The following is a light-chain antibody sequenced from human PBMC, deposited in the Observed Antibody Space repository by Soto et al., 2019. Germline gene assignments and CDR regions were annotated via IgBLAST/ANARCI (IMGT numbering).Light chain of an antibody. J-gene: IGLJ2*01. Sequence: SVLTQPPSVSAAPGQKVTISCSGSSSNIGKNYVSWYQRLPGTAPKLLIYDNNERSSGIPDRFSGSKSGTSATLGIAGLQTGDEADYYCGTWDTSLSAVVFGGGTKLTVL. CDR3: GTWDTSLSAVV. CDR2: DNN. CDR1: SSNIGKNY. V-gene: IGLV1-51*01.